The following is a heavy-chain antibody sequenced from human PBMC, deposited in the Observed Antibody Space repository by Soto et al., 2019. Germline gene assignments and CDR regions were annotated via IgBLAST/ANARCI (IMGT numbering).Heavy chain of an antibody. Sequence: ASVKVSCKASGYTFTSYYMHWVRQAPGQGLEWMGIINPSGGSTSYAQKFQGRVTMTRDTSTSTVYMELSSLRSEDTAVYYCARDSPAGMVVTRRRMDYWGQGTLVTVSS. V-gene: IGHV1-46*01. CDR1: GYTFTSYY. CDR3: ARDSPAGMVVTRRRMDY. D-gene: IGHD2-21*02. CDR2: INPSGGST. J-gene: IGHJ4*02.